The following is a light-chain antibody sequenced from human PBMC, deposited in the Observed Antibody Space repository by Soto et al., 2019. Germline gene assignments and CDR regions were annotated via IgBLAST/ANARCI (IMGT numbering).Light chain of an antibody. V-gene: IGLV2-14*03. J-gene: IGLJ3*02. CDR2: EVT. CDR3: CSHSSSITWM. Sequence: QSALTQTASVSGSPGQSITISCTGTSSDVGGYNFVSWYQQHPGKAPKLIIHEVTNRPSGVSTRFSGSKSGNTASLTISGLQAEDEAVYYCCSHSSSITWMFCGGTKLTVL. CDR1: SSDVGGYNF.